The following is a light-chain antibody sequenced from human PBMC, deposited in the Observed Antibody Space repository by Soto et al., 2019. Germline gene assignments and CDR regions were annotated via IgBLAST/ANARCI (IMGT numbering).Light chain of an antibody. CDR1: QSVSSSY. CDR3: QQYGSSPPYT. J-gene: IGKJ2*01. Sequence: EIVLTQSPGTLSLSPGERATLSCRASQSVSSSYLAWYQQKPGKAPSLLIYGASSRATGIPDRFSGSGSGTDFTLTISRLEPEDFAVYYCQQYGSSPPYTFGQGTKLDIK. V-gene: IGKV3-20*01. CDR2: GAS.